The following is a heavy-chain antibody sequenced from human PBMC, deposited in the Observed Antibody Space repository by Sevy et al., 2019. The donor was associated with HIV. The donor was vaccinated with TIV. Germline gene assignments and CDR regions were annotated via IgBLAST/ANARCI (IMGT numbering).Heavy chain of an antibody. V-gene: IGHV3-53*01. D-gene: IGHD2-15*01. CDR1: GFSVSSNY. J-gene: IGHJ6*02. CDR2: IHSGGKI. CDR3: EREDIGFGGDNYYGIDV. Sequence: GESLKISCAASGFSVSSNYMSWVRQAPGKGPEWVSVIHSGGKISYADSVQGRFTISRDNSKKTLYLQMKSLRAEDTAVYYCEREDIGFGGDNYYGIDVWGQGTTVTVSS.